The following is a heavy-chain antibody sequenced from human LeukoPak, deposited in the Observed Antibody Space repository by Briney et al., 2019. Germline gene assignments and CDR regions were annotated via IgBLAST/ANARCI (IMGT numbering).Heavy chain of an antibody. CDR3: ARVGIDFWSGYYPQVATRFYYFDY. CDR1: GGSISSSSYY. V-gene: IGHV4-39*07. J-gene: IGHJ4*02. CDR2: IYYSGST. D-gene: IGHD3-3*01. Sequence: PSETLSLTCTVSGGSISSSSYYWGWIRQPPGKGLEWIGSIYYSGSTYYNPSLKSRVTISVDTSKNQFSLKLSSVTAADTAVYYCARVGIDFWSGYYPQVATRFYYFDYWGQGTLVTVSS.